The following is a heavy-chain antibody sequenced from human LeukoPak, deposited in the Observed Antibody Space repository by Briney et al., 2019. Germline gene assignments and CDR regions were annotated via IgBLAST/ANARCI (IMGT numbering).Heavy chain of an antibody. CDR2: ISSSSYI. Sequence: GGSLRLSCAASGFTFSSYSMNWVRQAPGKGLEWVSSISSSSYIYYADSVKGRFTISRDNAKNSLYLQMNSLRAEDTAVYYCARDGAYYYDSSGYAVDYWGQGTLVTVSS. V-gene: IGHV3-21*01. J-gene: IGHJ4*02. D-gene: IGHD3-22*01. CDR3: ARDGAYYYDSSGYAVDY. CDR1: GFTFSSYS.